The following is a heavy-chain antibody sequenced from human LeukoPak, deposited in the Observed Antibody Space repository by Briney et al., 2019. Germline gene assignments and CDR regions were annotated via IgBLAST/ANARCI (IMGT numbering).Heavy chain of an antibody. CDR2: IYHSGST. V-gene: IGHV4-4*02. Sequence: PSGTLSLTCAVSGGSISSSNWWSWVRQPPGKGLEWIGEIYHSGSTNYNPSLKSRVTISVDTSKNQFSLKLSSVTAADTAVYYCARVKGRLSWFDPWGQGTLFTVSS. J-gene: IGHJ5*02. CDR1: GGSISSSNW. CDR3: ARVKGRLSWFDP.